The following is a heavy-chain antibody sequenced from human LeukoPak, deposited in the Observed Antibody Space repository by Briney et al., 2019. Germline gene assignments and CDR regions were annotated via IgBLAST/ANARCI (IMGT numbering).Heavy chain of an antibody. CDR2: IWYDASNK. D-gene: IGHD4-17*01. CDR1: GFTFSSFG. Sequence: GRSLTLSCAASGFTFSSFGMHWVRQAPGKGLEWVAVIWYDASNKYYADSVKGRFTISRDNSKNTLYLQMNSLRAEDTAVYYCASLRPDDYGDYLGAFDIWGQGTMVTVSS. CDR3: ASLRPDDYGDYLGAFDI. J-gene: IGHJ3*02. V-gene: IGHV3-33*01.